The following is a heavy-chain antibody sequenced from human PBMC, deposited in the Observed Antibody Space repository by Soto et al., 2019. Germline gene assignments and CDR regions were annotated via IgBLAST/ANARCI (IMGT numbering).Heavy chain of an antibody. D-gene: IGHD3-22*01. CDR1: EGTFSSYA. CDR3: ARIYYCDSSGYFMVYYYGMDV. J-gene: IGHJ6*02. CDR2: IIPIFGTA. Sequence: SVKVSCKATEGTFSSYAISWVRQAPGQGLAWMGGIIPIFGTANYAQKFQGRVTITADESTSTAYMELSSLRSENRAVYYCARIYYCDSSGYFMVYYYGMDVWGQGTTVTVSS. V-gene: IGHV1-69*13.